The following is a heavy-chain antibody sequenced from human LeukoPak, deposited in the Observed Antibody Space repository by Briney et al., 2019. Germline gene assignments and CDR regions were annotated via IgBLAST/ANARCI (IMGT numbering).Heavy chain of an antibody. V-gene: IGHV4-59*10. CDR2: IYTSGST. CDR1: GGSFSSYY. J-gene: IGHJ6*03. CDR3: ARVAYYDFWSGYYTYYYYYMDV. Sequence: PSETLSLTCAVYGGSFSSYYWSWIRQPAWKGLEWIGRIYTSGSTNYNPSLKSRVTMSVDTSKNQFSLKLSSVTAADTAVYYCARVAYYDFWSGYYTYYYYYMDVWGKGTTVTVSS. D-gene: IGHD3-3*01.